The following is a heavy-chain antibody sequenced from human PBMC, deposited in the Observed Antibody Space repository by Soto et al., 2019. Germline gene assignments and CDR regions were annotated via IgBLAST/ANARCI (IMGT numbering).Heavy chain of an antibody. V-gene: IGHV3-33*01. Sequence: QVQLVQSGAEVKKPGASVKVSCKASGYTFSSYGMHWVRQAPGKGLEWVAVIWYDGSNKYYADSVKGRFTISRDNSKNTLYLQMNSLRAEDTAVYYCAREGCSSTSCYRGPGWFDPWGQGTLVTVSS. CDR1: GYTFSSYG. D-gene: IGHD2-2*02. J-gene: IGHJ5*02. CDR2: IWYDGSNK. CDR3: AREGCSSTSCYRGPGWFDP.